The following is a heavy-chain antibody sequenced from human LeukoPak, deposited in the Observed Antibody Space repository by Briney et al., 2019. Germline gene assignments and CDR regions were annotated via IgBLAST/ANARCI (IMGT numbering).Heavy chain of an antibody. J-gene: IGHJ3*01. CDR3: AKDRVVSREPAAFDV. CDR1: GFTFSSYG. CDR2: IRYDGSNK. V-gene: IGHV3-30*02. Sequence: PGGSLRLSCAASGFTFSSYGMPWVRQAPGKGLEWVAFIRYDGSNKYYADSVKGRFTISRDNSKNTVHLQTNSLRAEDTAVYYCAKDRVVSREPAAFDVWGQGIMVTVSS. D-gene: IGHD2-15*01.